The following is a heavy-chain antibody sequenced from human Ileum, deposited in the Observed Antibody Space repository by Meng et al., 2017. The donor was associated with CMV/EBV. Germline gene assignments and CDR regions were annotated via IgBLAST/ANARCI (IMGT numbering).Heavy chain of an antibody. J-gene: IGHJ4*02. D-gene: IGHD6-13*01. CDR2: ISGTGGDT. CDR1: GFTFISDT. V-gene: IGHV3-23*01. Sequence: ASGFTFISDTMSWVRQAPGKGLEWVSGISGTGGDTYYADSVKGRFTISRDNSKNTLFLQMNSLRAEDTARYYCAKGGYTSGWYFPVWGQGTLVTVSS. CDR3: AKGGYTSGWYFPV.